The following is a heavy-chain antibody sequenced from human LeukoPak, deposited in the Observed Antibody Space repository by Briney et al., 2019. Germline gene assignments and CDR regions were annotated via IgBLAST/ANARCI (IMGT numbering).Heavy chain of an antibody. CDR3: ATEPLYYYYMDV. CDR2: ISSSSSTI. CDR1: GFSISNYN. J-gene: IGHJ6*03. D-gene: IGHD1-14*01. Sequence: QAGGSLRLSCAASGFSISNYNMNWVRQAPGKGLEWLSSISSSSSTIFYADPVKGRLTISRDNAKNSVFLQMNSLRAEDTAVYYCATEPLYYYYMDVWGKGTTVTVSS. V-gene: IGHV3-48*01.